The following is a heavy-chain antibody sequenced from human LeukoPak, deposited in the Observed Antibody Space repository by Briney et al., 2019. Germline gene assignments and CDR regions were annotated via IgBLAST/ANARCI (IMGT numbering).Heavy chain of an antibody. CDR3: ARFRLGSDYYHMDV. D-gene: IGHD7-27*01. CDR2: IYYSGST. V-gene: IGHV4-59*01. Sequence: SETLSLTWTVSGGSISSYYWSWIRQPPGKGLEWIGYIYYSGSTSYNPSLKSRVTISVDTSKNQFSLKLSSVTAADTAVYYCARFRLGSDYYHMDVWGKGTTVTVSS. CDR1: GGSISSYY. J-gene: IGHJ6*03.